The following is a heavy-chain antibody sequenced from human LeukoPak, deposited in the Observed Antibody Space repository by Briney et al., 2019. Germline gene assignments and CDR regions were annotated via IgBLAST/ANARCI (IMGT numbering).Heavy chain of an antibody. J-gene: IGHJ6*02. CDR1: GFTFSSYA. CDR2: ISSNGGST. Sequence: GGSLRLSCSASGFTFSSYAMHWVRQAPGKGLEYFSAISSNGGSTYYADSVKGRFTISRDNSKNTLYLQMSSLRAEDTAVYYCVKDIMPRGVTTRVSPYYGMDVWGQGTTVTVSS. D-gene: IGHD4-11*01. CDR3: VKDIMPRGVTTRVSPYYGMDV. V-gene: IGHV3-64D*06.